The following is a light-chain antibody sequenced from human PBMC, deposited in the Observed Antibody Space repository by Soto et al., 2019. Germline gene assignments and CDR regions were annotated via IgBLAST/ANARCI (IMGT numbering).Light chain of an antibody. V-gene: IGLV2-14*03. CDR1: SSDIGGYSY. Sequence: QSALTQPASVSASPGQSITISCIGTSSDIGGYSYVSWYQQHPGKAPKLLIRDVNYRPSGISARFSGSKSGNTASLTISGLQTEDEADYYCSSYSSSSTLVFGTGTKVTVL. CDR3: SSYSSSSTLV. J-gene: IGLJ1*01. CDR2: DVN.